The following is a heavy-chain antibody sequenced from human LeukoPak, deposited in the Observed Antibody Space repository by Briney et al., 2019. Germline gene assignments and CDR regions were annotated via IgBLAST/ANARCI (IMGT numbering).Heavy chain of an antibody. J-gene: IGHJ4*02. CDR1: GFTFSSYA. Sequence: PGGSLRLSCAASGFTFSSYAVSWVRQAPGKGLEWVSAISTSGGSTYYADSVKGRFTISRDNSKNTLYLQMNSLSAEDTAVYYCAKRASPPYYFDYWGQGTLVTVSS. V-gene: IGHV3-23*01. CDR2: ISTSGGST. CDR3: AKRASPPYYFDY.